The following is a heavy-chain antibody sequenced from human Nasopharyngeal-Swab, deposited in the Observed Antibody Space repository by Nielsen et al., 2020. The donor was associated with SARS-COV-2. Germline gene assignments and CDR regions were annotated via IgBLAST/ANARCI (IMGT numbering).Heavy chain of an antibody. J-gene: IGHJ4*02. Sequence: GESLKISCAASGFTFSSYWMSRVRQAPGKGLEWVANIKQDGSEKYYVDSVKGRFTISRDNAKNSLYLQMNSLRDEDTAVYYCARGGLGVQPWPYWGQGTLVTVSS. CDR2: IKQDGSEK. CDR1: GFTFSSYW. CDR3: ARGGLGVQPWPY. D-gene: IGHD5-18*01. V-gene: IGHV3-7*01.